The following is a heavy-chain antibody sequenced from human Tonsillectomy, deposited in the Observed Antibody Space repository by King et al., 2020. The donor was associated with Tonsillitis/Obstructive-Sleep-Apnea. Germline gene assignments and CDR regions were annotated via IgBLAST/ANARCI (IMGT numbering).Heavy chain of an antibody. D-gene: IGHD2-2*01. Sequence: VQLQQWGAGLLKPSETLSLTCAVYGGSFSGYYWSWIRQPPGRGLEWIGEINHGGSTNYNPSLKIRVTISLDTSKNQVSLKLSSVTAADTAVYYCARDDIVVVSGAIPSYFDYWGQGTLVTVTS. CDR1: GGSFSGYY. CDR3: ARDDIVVVSGAIPSYFDY. V-gene: IGHV4-34*01. J-gene: IGHJ4*02. CDR2: INHGGST.